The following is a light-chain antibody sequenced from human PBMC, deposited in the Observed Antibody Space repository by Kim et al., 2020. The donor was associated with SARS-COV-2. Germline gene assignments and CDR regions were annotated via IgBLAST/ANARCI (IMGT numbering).Light chain of an antibody. J-gene: IGLJ2*01. CDR3: NSRDSSGPVV. CDR2: GKN. V-gene: IGLV3-19*01. Sequence: VALGQTVRITCQGDSLRSYYASWYKQKPGQAPVLVIYGKNNRPSGIPVRFSGSSSGNTASLTITGAQAEDEADYYCNSRDSSGPVVFGGGTQLTVL. CDR1: SLRSYY.